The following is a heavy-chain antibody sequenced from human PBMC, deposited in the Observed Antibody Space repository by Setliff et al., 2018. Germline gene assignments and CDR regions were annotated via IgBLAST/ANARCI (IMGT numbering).Heavy chain of an antibody. V-gene: IGHV1-2*02. CDR3: AKSGSGSYYSWFDP. J-gene: IGHJ5*02. Sequence: ASVKVSCKASGYTFTGYYIHWVRQAPGQGLEWMGWINPNSGGTNYAQKFQGRVTMTRDTSISTAYMELSRLRSDDTAVYYCAKSGSGSYYSWFDPWGQGTLVTVSS. CDR2: INPNSGGT. CDR1: GYTFTGYY. D-gene: IGHD3-10*01.